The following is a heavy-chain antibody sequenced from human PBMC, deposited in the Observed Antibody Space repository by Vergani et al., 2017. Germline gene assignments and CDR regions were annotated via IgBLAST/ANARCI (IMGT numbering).Heavy chain of an antibody. V-gene: IGHV4-61*02. Sequence: QVQLQESGPGLVKPSQTLSLTCTVSGGSISSGSYYWSWIRQPAGKGLEWIGRIYTSGSTNYNPSLKSRVTISVDTSKNQFSLKLSSVTAADTAVYYCARVSYYDSSGDYWGQGTLVTVSS. D-gene: IGHD3-22*01. CDR2: IYTSGST. CDR3: ARVSYYDSSGDY. CDR1: GGSISSGSYY. J-gene: IGHJ4*02.